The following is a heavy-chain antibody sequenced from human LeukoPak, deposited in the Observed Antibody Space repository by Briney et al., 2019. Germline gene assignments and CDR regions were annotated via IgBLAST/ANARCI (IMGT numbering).Heavy chain of an antibody. CDR1: GFTFSRYW. CDR3: ARGRGQLLIGEYDY. J-gene: IGHJ4*02. V-gene: IGHV3-7*04. CDR2: IKQDGREK. Sequence: GGSLRLSCAASGFTFSRYWMSWVRQAPGKGLEWVADIKQDGREKNYVDSVKGGFTISRENARNGLYMEMNSLRAEDTALYYCARGRGQLLIGEYDYWGQGTLVTVSS. D-gene: IGHD6-19*01.